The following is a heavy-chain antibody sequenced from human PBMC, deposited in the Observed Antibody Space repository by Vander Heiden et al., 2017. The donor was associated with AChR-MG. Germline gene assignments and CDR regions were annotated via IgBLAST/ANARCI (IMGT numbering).Heavy chain of an antibody. J-gene: IGHJ4*02. Sequence: EVQLLESGGGLVQPGGYLRPSCAASGFTFSSYAMSWVRQAPGKGLEWVSAISGRGGSTDYADSVKGRFTISRENSKNTMYMKMNSLRAEDTAVDYGAEVIYFDYWGQGTLVTVSS. D-gene: IGHD2-21*01. CDR3: AEVIYFDY. CDR1: GFTFSSYA. CDR2: ISGRGGST. V-gene: IGHV3-23*01.